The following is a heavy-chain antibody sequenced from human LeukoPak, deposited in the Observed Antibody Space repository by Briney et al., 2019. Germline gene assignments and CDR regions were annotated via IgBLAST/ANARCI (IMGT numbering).Heavy chain of an antibody. CDR1: GFTFSSYG. V-gene: IGHV3-30*03. Sequence: GGSLRLSCAASGFTFSSYGMHWVRQAPGKGLEWVAVISYDGSNKYYADSVKGRFTISRGNSKNTLYLQMNSLRAEDTAVYYCATSSRWYYFDYWGQGTLVTVSS. D-gene: IGHD6-13*01. CDR3: ATSSRWYYFDY. J-gene: IGHJ4*02. CDR2: ISYDGSNK.